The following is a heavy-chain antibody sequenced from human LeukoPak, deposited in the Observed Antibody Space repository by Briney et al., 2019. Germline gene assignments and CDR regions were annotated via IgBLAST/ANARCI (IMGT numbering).Heavy chain of an antibody. CDR2: ISGSGDVT. Sequence: GGSLRLSCAASGFTFNNYPMTWVRQPPGKGLEWVSGISGSGDVTYYTDSVKGRFAVSRDNSKNTLYLQMSSLRAEDTAVYYCAKRSKLSCSSTSCPLDYWGQGTLVTVSS. CDR1: GFTFNNYP. CDR3: AKRSKLSCSSTSCPLDY. J-gene: IGHJ4*02. D-gene: IGHD2-2*01. V-gene: IGHV3-23*01.